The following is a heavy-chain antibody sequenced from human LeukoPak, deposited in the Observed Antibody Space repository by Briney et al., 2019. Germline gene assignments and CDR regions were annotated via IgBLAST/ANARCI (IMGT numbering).Heavy chain of an antibody. CDR2: ISYDGSNK. D-gene: IGHD7-27*01. CDR1: GFTFSSYA. J-gene: IGHJ4*02. Sequence: GGSLRLSCAASGFTFSSYAMHWVRQAPGKGLEWVAVISYDGSNKYYADSVKGRFTISRDNSKNTLYLQMNSLRAEDTAVYYCARDGLPTGGDFDYWGQGTLVTVSS. V-gene: IGHV3-30-3*01. CDR3: ARDGLPTGGDFDY.